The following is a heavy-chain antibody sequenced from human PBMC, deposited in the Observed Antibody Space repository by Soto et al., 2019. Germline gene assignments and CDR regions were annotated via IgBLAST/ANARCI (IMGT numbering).Heavy chain of an antibody. D-gene: IGHD1-20*01. CDR3: ARTPYNWNQNWFDP. CDR1: GGSISSSSYY. J-gene: IGHJ5*02. Sequence: PSETLSLTCTVSGGSISSSSYYWGWIRQPPGKGLEWIGSIYYSGSTYYNPSLKSRVTISVDTSKNQFSLKLSSVTAADTAVYYCARTPYNWNQNWFDPWGQGTLVTVSS. CDR2: IYYSGST. V-gene: IGHV4-39*01.